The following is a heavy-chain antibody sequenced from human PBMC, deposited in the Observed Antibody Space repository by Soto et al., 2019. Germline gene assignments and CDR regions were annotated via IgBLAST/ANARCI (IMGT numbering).Heavy chain of an antibody. CDR1: GXTFSSYC. D-gene: IGHD6-19*01. V-gene: IGHV3-74*01. Sequence: GSLRLACAASGXTFSSYCMDWVRQAPGKGLVWVSHINTDGSSTNYADSVKGRFTMSRDNAKNTLYLQMNSLRAEDKAVYYCASAKSVGSSGRYWGQGTLVTVSS. J-gene: IGHJ4*02. CDR3: ASAKSVGSSGRY. CDR2: INTDGSST.